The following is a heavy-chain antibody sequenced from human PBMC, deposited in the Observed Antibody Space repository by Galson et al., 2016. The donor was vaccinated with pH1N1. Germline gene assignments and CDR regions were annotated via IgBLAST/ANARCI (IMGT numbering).Heavy chain of an antibody. CDR2: IDWDDDK. CDR1: GFSLRTSGMC. V-gene: IGHV2-70*01. CDR3: ARIFYGDYSDYFDY. Sequence: PALVKPTQTLTPTCTFSGFSLRTSGMCVSWIRQPPGKALEWLALIDWDDDKYYSTSLKTRLTISKDTSKNQVVLTMTNMDPVDTATYYCARIFYGDYSDYFDYWGQGTLVTVSS. D-gene: IGHD4-11*01. J-gene: IGHJ4*02.